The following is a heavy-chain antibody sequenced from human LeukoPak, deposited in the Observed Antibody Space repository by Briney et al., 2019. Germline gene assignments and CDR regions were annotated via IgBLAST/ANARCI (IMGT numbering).Heavy chain of an antibody. CDR1: GGFISSGDFY. V-gene: IGHV4-30-4*01. CDR2: IYYSGST. J-gene: IGHJ3*02. Sequence: LSLTCTVSGGFISSGDFYLSWISQHPGKGLEWIGYIYYSGSTYYNPSLKSRVTISVDTSKNQFSLKLSSVTAADTAVYYCARESIRGAFDIWGQGTMVTVSS. D-gene: IGHD1-14*01. CDR3: ARESIRGAFDI.